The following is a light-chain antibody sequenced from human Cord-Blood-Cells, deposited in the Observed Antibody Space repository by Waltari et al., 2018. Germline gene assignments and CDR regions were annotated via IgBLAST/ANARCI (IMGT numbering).Light chain of an antibody. CDR1: QGISSY. CDR2: AAY. J-gene: IGKJ1*01. V-gene: IGKV1-8*01. Sequence: AIRMTQSPSSLSASTGDRVTITCRASQGISSYLAWYQQKPGKAPKLLIYAAYTLQSGVPSRFSGSGSGTDFTLTIRCLQSEDFATYYCQQYYSYPRTFGQGTKVEIK. CDR3: QQYYSYPRT.